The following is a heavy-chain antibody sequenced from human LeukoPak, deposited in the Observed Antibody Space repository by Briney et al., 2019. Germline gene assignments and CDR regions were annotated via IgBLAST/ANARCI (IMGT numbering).Heavy chain of an antibody. D-gene: IGHD3-9*01. V-gene: IGHV1-2*02. CDR2: INPNSGGT. CDR3: ARDGGGLNDIHADY. Sequence: ASVKVSCKASGYSFTSFGISWVRQAPGQGLEWMGWINPNSGGTNYAQKFQGRVTMTRDTSISTAYMELSRPRSDDTAVYYCARDGGGLNDIHADYWGQGTLVTVSS. J-gene: IGHJ4*02. CDR1: GYSFTSFG.